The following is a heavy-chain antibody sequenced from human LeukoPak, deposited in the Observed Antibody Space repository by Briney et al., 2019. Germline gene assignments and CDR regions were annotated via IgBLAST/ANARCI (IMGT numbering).Heavy chain of an antibody. V-gene: IGHV3-30*18. J-gene: IGHJ4*02. Sequence: GGSLRLSCAASGFTFSSYGMHWVRQAPGKGLEGVAVNADSVKGRFTISRANSKNTLYLQMNSLRAEDTAVYYCAKSALTMVRGDLGYWGQGTLVTVSS. CDR1: GFTFSSYG. CDR3: AKSALTMVRGDLGY. D-gene: IGHD3-10*01.